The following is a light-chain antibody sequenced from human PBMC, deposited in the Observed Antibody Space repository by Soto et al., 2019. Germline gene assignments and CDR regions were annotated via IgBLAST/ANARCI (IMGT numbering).Light chain of an antibody. Sequence: DIPMTQSPSTLSASVGDRVTIACRASQRISSWLAWYQQKPGKAPKLLICMASSLEAGVPSRFSVSGSGTEFTPTISSLQPDDFASYYCQQYNTYPWTFGQGTKVEIK. CDR1: QRISSW. CDR2: MAS. V-gene: IGKV1-5*03. CDR3: QQYNTYPWT. J-gene: IGKJ1*01.